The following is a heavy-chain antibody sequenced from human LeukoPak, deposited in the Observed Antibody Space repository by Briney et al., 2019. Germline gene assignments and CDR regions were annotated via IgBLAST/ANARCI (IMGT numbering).Heavy chain of an antibody. Sequence: GGSLRLSCAASGFTFSSYWMHWVRHAPGNGLVWVSRINGDGYSTSYADSVKGRFTISRDNAKNTLYLQMNSLRAEDTAVYYCALAWSGSYSGLDYWGQGTLVTVSS. CDR2: INGDGYST. D-gene: IGHD1-26*01. CDR1: GFTFSSYW. CDR3: ALAWSGSYSGLDY. J-gene: IGHJ4*02. V-gene: IGHV3-74*01.